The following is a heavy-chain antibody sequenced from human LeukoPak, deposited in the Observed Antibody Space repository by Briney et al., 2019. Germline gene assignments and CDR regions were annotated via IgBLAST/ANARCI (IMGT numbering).Heavy chain of an antibody. V-gene: IGHV4-34*01. J-gene: IGHJ4*02. CDR3: ARVGLRGWDYFDY. Sequence: PSETLSLTCAVDGGSFSGYYWSWIRQPPGKGLEWIGEINHSGSANYHPSLKSRVTISVDTSKNQFSLKLSAVTAADTAVYYCARVGLRGWDYFDYWGQGTLVTVSS. CDR2: INHSGSA. D-gene: IGHD1-26*01. CDR1: GGSFSGYY.